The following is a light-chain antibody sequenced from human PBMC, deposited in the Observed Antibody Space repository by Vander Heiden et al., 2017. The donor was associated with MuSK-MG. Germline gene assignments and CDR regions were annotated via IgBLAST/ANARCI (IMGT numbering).Light chain of an antibody. V-gene: IGLV2-23*01. J-gene: IGLJ2*01. CDR2: EGS. CDR3: CSYAGSSTLV. CDR1: SREVGSYNL. Sequence: QAALTQRASEAGSPGQSNTISCTGTSREVGSYNLVSWYQQHPGKAPNLMIYEGSKRPSVVSNRFSGSKSGNTASLTISGLQAEDEADYYCCSYAGSSTLVFGGGTKLTVL.